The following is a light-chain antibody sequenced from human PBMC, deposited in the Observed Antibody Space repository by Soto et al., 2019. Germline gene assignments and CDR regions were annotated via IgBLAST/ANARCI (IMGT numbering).Light chain of an antibody. CDR3: GSYSATNIYV. CDR1: SSDIGGYDF. V-gene: IGLV2-8*01. J-gene: IGLJ1*01. Sequence: QSALTQPPSTSGSPGQAVTISCTGTSSDIGGYDFVSWYQVRPGEAPQLIIYNVNGRPSGVPRRFSGSKSGNTASLTVSGLQAVDEADYYCGSYSATNIYVFGNGTKVT. CDR2: NVN.